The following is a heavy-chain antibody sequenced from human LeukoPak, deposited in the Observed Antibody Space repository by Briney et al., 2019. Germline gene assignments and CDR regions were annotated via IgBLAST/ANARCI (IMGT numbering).Heavy chain of an antibody. CDR3: ARDLGAPDDY. J-gene: IGHJ4*02. CDR2: ISADGTGT. D-gene: IGHD3-10*01. V-gene: IGHV3-74*01. Sequence: GGSLRLSCASSGFTFSKYWMHWVRQAPGKGLVWVSRISADGTGTNYADSVKGRFTISRDNAKNTLYLQMNSLRAEDTAVYFCARDLGAPDDYWGQGTPVTVSS. CDR1: GFTFSKYW.